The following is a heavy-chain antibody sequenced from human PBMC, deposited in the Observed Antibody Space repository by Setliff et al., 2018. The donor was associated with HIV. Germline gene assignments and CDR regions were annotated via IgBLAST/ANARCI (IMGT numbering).Heavy chain of an antibody. J-gene: IGHJ3*02. CDR2: ISSTSSNI. D-gene: IGHD1-26*01. Sequence: GSLRLSCAASGFSLSSYGMNWVRQAPGKGLEWVSYISSTSSNIYYVDSVEGRFTISRDNADNSLYLQMNSLRAEDTALYYCATGRPGSYAAFDIWGQGTMVTVSS. V-gene: IGHV3-48*01. CDR1: GFSLSSYG. CDR3: ATGRPGSYAAFDI.